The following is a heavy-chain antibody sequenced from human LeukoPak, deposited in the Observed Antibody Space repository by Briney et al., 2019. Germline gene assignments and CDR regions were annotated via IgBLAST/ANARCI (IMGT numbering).Heavy chain of an antibody. J-gene: IGHJ4*02. CDR2: IYYSGST. V-gene: IGHV4-59*01. D-gene: IGHD1-26*01. CDR1: GGSISGYY. Sequence: SETLSLTCTVPGGSISGYYWTWIRQPPGKGLEWIGYIYYSGSTNYHPSLKSRVTLSVDTSKKQFSLKLTSVTAADTAVYYCARGLLVGNTGYYFDYWGQGTLVTVSS. CDR3: ARGLLVGNTGYYFDY.